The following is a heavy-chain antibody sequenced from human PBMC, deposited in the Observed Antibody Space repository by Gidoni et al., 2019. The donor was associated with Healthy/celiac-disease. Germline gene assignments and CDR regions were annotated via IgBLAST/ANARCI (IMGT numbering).Heavy chain of an antibody. D-gene: IGHD1-20*01. CDR3: ARIRQEGRYLVLIH. J-gene: IGHJ4*02. Sequence: QVTLKESGPVLVKHTETLTLTCTVSGFSLSNARLGVSWIRQPQGKALEWLAHIFSNDEKSYSTSLKSRLTISKDTSKSQVVLTMTNMDPWDTATYYCARIRQEGRYLVLIHWGQGTLVTVSS. CDR1: GFSLSNARLG. CDR2: IFSNDEK. V-gene: IGHV2-26*01.